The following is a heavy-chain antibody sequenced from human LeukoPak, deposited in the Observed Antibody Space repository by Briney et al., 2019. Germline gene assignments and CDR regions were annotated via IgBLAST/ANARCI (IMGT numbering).Heavy chain of an antibody. J-gene: IGHJ4*02. CDR2: MNPNSGNT. Sequence: ASVKVSCKASGYTFTSYDINWVRQATGQGLEWMGWMNPNSGNTGYAQKFQGRVTMTRNTSISTAYMELSSLRSEDTAVYYCARGRRGSGSLDYWGQGTLVTVSS. CDR1: GYTFTSYD. D-gene: IGHD3-10*01. CDR3: ARGRRGSGSLDY. V-gene: IGHV1-8*01.